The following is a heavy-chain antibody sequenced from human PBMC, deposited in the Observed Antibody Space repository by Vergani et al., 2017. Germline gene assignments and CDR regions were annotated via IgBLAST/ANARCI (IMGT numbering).Heavy chain of an antibody. D-gene: IGHD5-18*01. Sequence: QVQLQESGPGLVKPSQTLSLTCTVSGGSISSGSYYWSWIRQPAGKGLEWIGRIYTSGSTNYNPSLKSRVTISVDTSKNQFSLKLSSVTAADTAVYYCARDRGYSYGRGTMDYWGQGTLVTVSS. CDR1: GGSISSGSYY. J-gene: IGHJ4*02. CDR3: ARDRGYSYGRGTMDY. V-gene: IGHV4-61*02. CDR2: IYTSGST.